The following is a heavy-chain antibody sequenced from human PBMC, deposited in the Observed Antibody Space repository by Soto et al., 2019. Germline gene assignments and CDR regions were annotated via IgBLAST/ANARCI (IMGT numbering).Heavy chain of an antibody. CDR3: ARVQNVDIAMVGMIHNWFDP. CDR1: GGSVSSGSYY. J-gene: IGHJ5*02. D-gene: IGHD5-18*01. CDR2: IYYSGST. Sequence: SETLSLTCTVSGGSVSSGSYYWSWIRQPPGKGLEWIGYIYYSGSTNYNPSLKSRVTISVDTSKNQFSLKLSSVTAADTAVYYCARVQNVDIAMVGMIHNWFDPWGQGTLVTVSS. V-gene: IGHV4-61*01.